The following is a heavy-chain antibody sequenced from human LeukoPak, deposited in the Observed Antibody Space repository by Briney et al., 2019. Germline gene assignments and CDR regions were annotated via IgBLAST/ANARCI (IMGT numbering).Heavy chain of an antibody. CDR1: GFTFRSYG. J-gene: IGHJ4*02. Sequence: GGSLRLSCAASGFTFRSYGMHWVRQAPGKGLEWVAVIWDDGSNKYYADSVKGRFTISRDNSKNTLYLQMNSLRAEDTAVYYCAKDVVDTAMVFDYWGQGTLVTVSS. CDR2: IWDDGSNK. D-gene: IGHD5-18*01. V-gene: IGHV3-30*02. CDR3: AKDVVDTAMVFDY.